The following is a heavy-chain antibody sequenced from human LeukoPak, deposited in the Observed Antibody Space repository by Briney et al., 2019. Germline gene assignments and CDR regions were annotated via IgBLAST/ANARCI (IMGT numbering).Heavy chain of an antibody. D-gene: IGHD3-3*01. Sequence: ASVKVSCKASGGTFSSYAISWVRQAPGQGLEWMGWMNPNSGNTGYAQKFQGRVTIGRNISRSTAYMKLTSLRSEDTAVYYCARDLGVVTPRFDPWGQGTLVIVSS. CDR2: MNPNSGNT. CDR1: GGTFSSYA. CDR3: ARDLGVVTPRFDP. J-gene: IGHJ5*02. V-gene: IGHV1-8*03.